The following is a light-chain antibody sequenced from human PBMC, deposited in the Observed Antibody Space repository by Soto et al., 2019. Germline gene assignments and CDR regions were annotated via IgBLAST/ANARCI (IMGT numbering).Light chain of an antibody. Sequence: DIQMTQSPSSLSASVGDRVTITCQARQDISNYLNWYQLKPGKAPKLLIYDASNLETGVPSRFTVSGSGTDFTFTISSLQPEDIATSYCLQYDDLPITFGGGTKVEIK. CDR1: QDISNY. J-gene: IGKJ4*01. V-gene: IGKV1-33*01. CDR2: DAS. CDR3: LQYDDLPIT.